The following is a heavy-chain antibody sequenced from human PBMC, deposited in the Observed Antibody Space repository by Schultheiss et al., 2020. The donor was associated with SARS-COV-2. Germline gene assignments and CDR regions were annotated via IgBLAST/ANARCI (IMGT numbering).Heavy chain of an antibody. CDR1: GYTFTSYG. Sequence: ASVKVSCKASGYTFTSYGISWVRQAPGQGLEWMGWINSNSGGTNYAQKFQGRVTMTRDTSISTAYMELSRLRSEDTAVYYCATGDCSGGSCYSSGYYYYGMDVWGQGTTVTVSS. V-gene: IGHV1-2*02. CDR3: ATGDCSGGSCYSSGYYYYGMDV. D-gene: IGHD2-15*01. CDR2: INSNSGGT. J-gene: IGHJ6*02.